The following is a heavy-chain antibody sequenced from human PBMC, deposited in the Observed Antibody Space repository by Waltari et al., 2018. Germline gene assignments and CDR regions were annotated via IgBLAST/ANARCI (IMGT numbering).Heavy chain of an antibody. CDR3: ARATNVEGDFWSGYYTGVDY. CDR1: GFTFSSYS. V-gene: IGHV3-21*01. D-gene: IGHD3-3*01. CDR2: ISSSSSYI. J-gene: IGHJ4*02. Sequence: EVQLVESGGGLVKPGGSLRLSCAASGFTFSSYSMNWVRQAPGKGLEWVSSISSSSSYIYYADSVKGRFTISRDNAKNSLYLQMNSLRAEDTAVYYCARATNVEGDFWSGYYTGVDYWGQGTLVTVSS.